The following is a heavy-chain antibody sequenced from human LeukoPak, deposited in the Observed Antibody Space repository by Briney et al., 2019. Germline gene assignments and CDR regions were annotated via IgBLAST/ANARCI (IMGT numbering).Heavy chain of an antibody. D-gene: IGHD4-17*01. CDR3: ARVQATDYGDYPLFDY. Sequence: GGSLRLSCAASGFTFSSYAMSWVRQAPGKGLEWVSYISSSSSTIYYADSVKGRFTISRDNAKNSLYLQMNSLRAEDTAVYYCARVQATDYGDYPLFDYWGQGTLVTVSS. CDR2: ISSSSSTI. CDR1: GFTFSSYA. J-gene: IGHJ4*02. V-gene: IGHV3-48*01.